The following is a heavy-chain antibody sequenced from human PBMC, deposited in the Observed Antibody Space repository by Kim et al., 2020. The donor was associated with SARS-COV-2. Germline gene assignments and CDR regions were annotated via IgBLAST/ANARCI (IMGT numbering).Heavy chain of an antibody. Sequence: GGSLRLSCAASGFTFHNYAMHWVRQAPGKGLEWVSVISGDGGGTHYADSVKGRFTISRDNSKNSLYLQMKSLRIEDTGLYYCAKDAPNSSTWYDAFDIWGQGTMVTVSS. D-gene: IGHD6-13*01. CDR3: AKDAPNSSTWYDAFDI. V-gene: IGHV3-43*02. CDR1: GFTFHNYA. CDR2: ISGDGGGT. J-gene: IGHJ3*02.